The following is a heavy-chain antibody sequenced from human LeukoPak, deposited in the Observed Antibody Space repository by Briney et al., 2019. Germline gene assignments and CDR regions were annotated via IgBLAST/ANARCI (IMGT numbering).Heavy chain of an antibody. CDR3: ARHGSYTWGDWFDP. CDR2: IYYSGST. D-gene: IGHD1-26*01. Sequence: SETLSLTCTVSGGSISSYYWSWIRQPPGKGLEWIGYIYYSGSTNYNPSLKSRVTISVDTSKNQFSLKLSSVTAADTAVYYCARHGSYTWGDWFDPWGQGTLVTVSS. CDR1: GGSISSYY. J-gene: IGHJ5*02. V-gene: IGHV4-59*08.